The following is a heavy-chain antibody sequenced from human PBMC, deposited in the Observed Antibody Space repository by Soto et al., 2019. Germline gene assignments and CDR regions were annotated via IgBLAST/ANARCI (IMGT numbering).Heavy chain of an antibody. V-gene: IGHV3-30*18. CDR3: AKCLRYQDFMYQHLHSVDY. Sequence: QVQLVESGGGVVQPGRSLRLSCAASGFTFSNYGMHWVRQAPGKGLEWVAVISYDGSIQYYADSVKGRFTISRDNSKNTLYLQMNSLRAEDTDVYYCAKCLRYQDFMYQHLHSVDYWGQGTLVTVSS. D-gene: IGHD2-2*01. CDR1: GFTFSNYG. CDR2: ISYDGSIQ. J-gene: IGHJ4*02.